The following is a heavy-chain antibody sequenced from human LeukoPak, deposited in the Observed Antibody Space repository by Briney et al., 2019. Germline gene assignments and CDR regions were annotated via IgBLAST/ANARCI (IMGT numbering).Heavy chain of an antibody. CDR1: GYTFTGYY. J-gene: IGHJ5*02. CDR2: INPNSGGT. CDR3: ARATRDCSGGSCFFWFDP. V-gene: IGHV1-2*02. Sequence: ASVKVSCKASGYTFTGYYMHWVRQAPGQGLEWMGWINPNSGGTNCAQKFQGRVTMTRDTSISTAHVELSRLRSDDTDVYYCARATRDCSGGSCFFWFDPWGQGTLVTVSS. D-gene: IGHD2-15*01.